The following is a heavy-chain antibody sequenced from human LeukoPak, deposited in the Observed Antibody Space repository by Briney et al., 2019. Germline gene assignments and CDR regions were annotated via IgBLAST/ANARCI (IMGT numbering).Heavy chain of an antibody. CDR3: AKTVYDSNSYYYDFDY. CDR1: GFTFSSYA. Sequence: AGGSLRLSCATSGFTFSSYAMSWVRQAPGKGLEWFSVISGSGGSTYYADSVKGRFTISRDNSKNTLYLQMNSLRAEDTAVYYCAKTVYDSNSYYYDFDYWGQGTLDTVSS. D-gene: IGHD3-22*01. CDR2: ISGSGGST. V-gene: IGHV3-23*01. J-gene: IGHJ4*02.